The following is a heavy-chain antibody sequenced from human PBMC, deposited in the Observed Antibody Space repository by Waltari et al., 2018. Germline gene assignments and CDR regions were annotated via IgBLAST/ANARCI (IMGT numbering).Heavy chain of an antibody. Sequence: EVQLVESGGGLVQPGGSLRLSCAASGFTFSSYWMHWVRQAPGKGLVWVSRINSDGSSTSYADSVKGRFTISRDNSKNTLYLQMNSLRAEDTAVYYCAKDRSSSWPNPYYFDYWGQGTLVTVSS. D-gene: IGHD6-13*01. V-gene: IGHV3-74*01. J-gene: IGHJ4*02. CDR1: GFTFSSYW. CDR2: INSDGSST. CDR3: AKDRSSSWPNPYYFDY.